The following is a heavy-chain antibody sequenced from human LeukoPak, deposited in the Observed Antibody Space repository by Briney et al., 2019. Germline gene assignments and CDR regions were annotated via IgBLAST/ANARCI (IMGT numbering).Heavy chain of an antibody. D-gene: IGHD3-10*01. CDR2: IYTSGST. Sequence: SETLSLTCTVSGGSISSYYWSWIRQPAGKGLEWIGRIYTSGSTNYNPSLKSRVTMSVDTSKNQFSLKLSSVTAADTAVYYCARDRDYYYYYCMDVWGKGTTVTVSS. V-gene: IGHV4-4*07. CDR3: ARDRDYYYYYCMDV. CDR1: GGSISSYY. J-gene: IGHJ6*03.